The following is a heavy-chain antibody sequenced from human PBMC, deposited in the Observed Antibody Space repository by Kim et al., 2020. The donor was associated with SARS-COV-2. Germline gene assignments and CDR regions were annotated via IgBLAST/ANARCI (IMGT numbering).Heavy chain of an antibody. CDR3: ARGGMATNEGFDY. Sequence: SETLSLTCTVSGGSISSYYWSWIRQPPGKGLEWIGYIYYSGSTNYNPSLKSRVTISVDTSKNQFSLKLSSVTAADTAVYYCARGGMATNEGFDYWGQGTLVTVSS. V-gene: IGHV4-59*01. J-gene: IGHJ4*02. CDR2: IYYSGST. D-gene: IGHD5-12*01. CDR1: GGSISSYY.